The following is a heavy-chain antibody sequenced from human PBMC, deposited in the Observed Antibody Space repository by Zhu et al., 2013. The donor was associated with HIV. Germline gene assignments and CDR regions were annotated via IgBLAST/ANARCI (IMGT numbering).Heavy chain of an antibody. J-gene: IGHJ5*02. CDR2: IIPIFGTT. Sequence: QVQLVQSGAEVKKTGSSVEVSCKASGGTFSSYAISWVRQAPGQGLEWMGGIIPIFGTTNYAQKLQGRVTITADESTSTAYMELSSLRSEDTAVYYCANSVDCFDPWGQGTLVTVSS. CDR1: GGTFSSYA. CDR3: ANSVDCFDP. V-gene: IGHV1-69*01. D-gene: IGHD2-21*01.